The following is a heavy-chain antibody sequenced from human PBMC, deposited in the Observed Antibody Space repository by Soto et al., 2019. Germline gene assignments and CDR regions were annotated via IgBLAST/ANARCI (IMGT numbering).Heavy chain of an antibody. D-gene: IGHD3-10*01. J-gene: IGHJ6*02. CDR3: GRDRLLRHLVRGITQASYSGVHV. CDR2: VGKDGDI. CDR1: GFSFSTFD. V-gene: IGHV3-13*01. Sequence: GGSLRLSCAGYGFSFSTFDMHWVRQATGKSLEWVASVGKDGDIYYGGSLKGRFTISRDNGKNSLSLHMNSLRAEDTAVYYCGRDRLLRHLVRGITQASYSGVHVWGQGTTVTVSS.